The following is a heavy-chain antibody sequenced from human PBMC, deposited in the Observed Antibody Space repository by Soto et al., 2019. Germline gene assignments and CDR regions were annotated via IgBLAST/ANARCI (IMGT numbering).Heavy chain of an antibody. Sequence: EVQLLESGGGLVQPGGSLRLSCAASGFTFSSYAMSWVRQAPGKGLEWVSAISGSGGSTYYADSVKGRFTISRDNSKNTLDLQMTRLRAEDTAVYYCAKDFDDTMVRVLIADYYYYGMDVWGHGTTVTVSS. CDR1: GFTFSSYA. V-gene: IGHV3-23*01. CDR2: ISGSGGST. CDR3: AKDFDDTMVRVLIADYYYYGMDV. D-gene: IGHD3-10*01. J-gene: IGHJ6*02.